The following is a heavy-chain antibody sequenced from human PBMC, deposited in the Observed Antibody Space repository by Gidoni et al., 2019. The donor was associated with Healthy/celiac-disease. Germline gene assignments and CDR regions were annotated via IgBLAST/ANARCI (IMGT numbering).Heavy chain of an antibody. CDR2: IYYSGST. D-gene: IGHD3-10*01. CDR3: ARVNGSGSYYNDAFDI. V-gene: IGHV4-59*12. CDR1: GGSISSYY. Sequence: QVQLQESGPGLVKPSETLSLTCTVSGGSISSYYWSWIRQPPGKGLEWIGYIYYSGSTNYNPSLKSRVTISVDTSKNQFSLKLSSVTAADTAVYYCARVNGSGSYYNDAFDIWGQGTMVTVSS. J-gene: IGHJ3*02.